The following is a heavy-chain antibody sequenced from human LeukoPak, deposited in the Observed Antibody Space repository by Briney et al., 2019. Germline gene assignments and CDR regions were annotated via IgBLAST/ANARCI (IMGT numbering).Heavy chain of an antibody. CDR1: GGSISSYY. CDR2: IYYSGST. Sequence: PSETLSLTCTVSGGSISSYYWSWIRHPPGKGLEWIGYIYYSGSTNYNPSLKSRVTISVDTSKNQFSLKLSSVTAADPAVYYCARDRYSSGWFDHWGQGTLVTVSS. V-gene: IGHV4-59*01. CDR3: ARDRYSSGWFDH. D-gene: IGHD6-19*01. J-gene: IGHJ5*02.